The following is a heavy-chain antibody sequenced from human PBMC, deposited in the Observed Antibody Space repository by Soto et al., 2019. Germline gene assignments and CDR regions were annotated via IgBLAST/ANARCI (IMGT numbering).Heavy chain of an antibody. CDR3: ARRHSGGFFRFFDS. J-gene: IGHJ4*02. CDR1: GGSLSTNP. CDR2: TGSGTGPG. V-gene: IGHV1-69*06. Sequence: QVQLVQSGTEVKKPGSSVKVSCKASGGSLSTNPISWVRQSPGQGLEWMGGTGSGTGPGNHAQKCQGRLTVTADKSTSTVYMELTNLSSEDTAVYYFARRHSGGFFRFFDSWGQGTLVTVSS. D-gene: IGHD2-15*01.